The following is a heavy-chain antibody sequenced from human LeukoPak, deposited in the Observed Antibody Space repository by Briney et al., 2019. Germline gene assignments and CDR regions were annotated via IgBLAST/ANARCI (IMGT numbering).Heavy chain of an antibody. D-gene: IGHD3-10*01. J-gene: IGHJ4*02. Sequence: GGSLRLSCAASGFTFSSYAMSWVRQAPGKGLEWVSYISSSGSTIYYADSVKGRFTISRDNAKNSLYLQMNSLRAEDTAVYYCARDSGYYGSGSYYSHYYFDYWGQGTLVTVSS. V-gene: IGHV3-48*03. CDR2: ISSSGSTI. CDR1: GFTFSSYA. CDR3: ARDSGYYGSGSYYSHYYFDY.